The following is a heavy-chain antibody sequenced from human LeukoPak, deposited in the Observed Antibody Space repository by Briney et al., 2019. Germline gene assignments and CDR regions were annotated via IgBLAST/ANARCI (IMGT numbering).Heavy chain of an antibody. CDR3: ATRYSGSYYSYYYYMDV. J-gene: IGHJ6*03. V-gene: IGHV1-69*06. CDR1: GGTFSSYA. Sequence: ASVKVSCKASGGTFSSYAISWVRQAPGQGLEWMGGIIPIFGTANYAQKFQGRVTITADKSTSTAYMELSSLRSEDTAVYYCATRYSGSYYSYYYYMDVWGKGTTVTVSS. CDR2: IIPIFGTA. D-gene: IGHD1-26*01.